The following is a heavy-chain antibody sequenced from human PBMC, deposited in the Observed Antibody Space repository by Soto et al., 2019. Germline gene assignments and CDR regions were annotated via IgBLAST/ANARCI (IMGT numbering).Heavy chain of an antibody. V-gene: IGHV4-30-4*01. Sequence: QVQLQESGPGRVKPSQTLSLTCTVSGDSISSGDHYWSWIRQPPGKGLEWIGYIYYSGTTYSRPSLQRRVTISVDTSKNQFSLKLNSVTAADTAVYYCARGAYSDSSSYFDYWGQGTLVPVSS. CDR3: ARGAYSDSSSYFDY. CDR1: GDSISSGDHY. J-gene: IGHJ4*02. D-gene: IGHD6-6*01. CDR2: IYYSGTT.